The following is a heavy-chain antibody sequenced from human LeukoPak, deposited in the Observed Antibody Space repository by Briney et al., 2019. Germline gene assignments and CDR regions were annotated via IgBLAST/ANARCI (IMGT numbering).Heavy chain of an antibody. CDR1: GYTFTSYG. Sequence: ASVKVSCKASGYTFTSYGISWVRQAPGQGLEWMGWISACNGNTNYAQKLQGRVTMTTDTSTSTAYMELRSLRSDDTAVYYCARAYYYDSSGYYYSWYFDLWGRGTLVTVSS. CDR2: ISACNGNT. V-gene: IGHV1-18*01. J-gene: IGHJ2*01. D-gene: IGHD3-22*01. CDR3: ARAYYYDSSGYYYSWYFDL.